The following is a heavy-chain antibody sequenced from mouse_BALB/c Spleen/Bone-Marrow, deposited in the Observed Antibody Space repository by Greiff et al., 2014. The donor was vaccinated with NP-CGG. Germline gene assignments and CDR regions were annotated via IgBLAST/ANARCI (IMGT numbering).Heavy chain of an antibody. CDR3: ARLGYYGSFAF. Sequence: EVQLQQSGGGLVQPGGSLKLSCAASGFDFSRFWMSWVRQAPGRGLEWIGEINPDSSTINYTPSLKDKFIISRDNAKNTLYLQMSKVRSEDTALYYCARLGYYGSFAFWGQGTLVTVSA. CDR2: INPDSSTI. CDR1: GFDFSRFW. V-gene: IGHV4-1*02. J-gene: IGHJ3*01. D-gene: IGHD1-2*01.